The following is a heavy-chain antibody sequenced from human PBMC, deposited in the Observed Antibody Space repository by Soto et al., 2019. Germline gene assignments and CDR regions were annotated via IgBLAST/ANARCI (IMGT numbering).Heavy chain of an antibody. CDR1: GFTFSSYA. V-gene: IGHV3-23*01. CDR2: ISGSGGST. CDR3: AKGGDLWVAATPFDY. J-gene: IGHJ4*02. D-gene: IGHD2-15*01. Sequence: GGSLRLSCAASGFTFSSYAMSWVRQAPGKGLEWVSAISGSGGSTYYADSVKGRFTISRDNSKNTLYLQMNSLRAEDTAVYYCAKGGDLWVAATPFDYWGQGTLVTVSS.